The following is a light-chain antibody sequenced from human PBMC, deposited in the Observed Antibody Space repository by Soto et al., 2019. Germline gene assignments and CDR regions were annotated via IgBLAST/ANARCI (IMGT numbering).Light chain of an antibody. Sequence: DIQMTQSPSSLSASVGDRVTITCRASQNIANYLNWYQQKPGKAPKLLIYAASSLQSGVPSRFSGSGSGTDFTLPISSMQPEDFATFYCLQSYSSPFTFGPGTKVDI. CDR1: QNIANY. CDR3: LQSYSSPFT. CDR2: AAS. V-gene: IGKV1-39*01. J-gene: IGKJ3*01.